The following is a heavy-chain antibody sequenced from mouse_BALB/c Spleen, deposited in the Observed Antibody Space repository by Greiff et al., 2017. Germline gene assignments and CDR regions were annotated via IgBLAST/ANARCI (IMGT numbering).Heavy chain of an antibody. Sequence: QVQLKQSGAELAKPGASVKMSCKASGYTFTSYWMHWVKQRPGQGLEWIGYINPSTGFTEYNQKFKDKATLTADKSSSTAYMQLSSLTSEDSAVYYCASKLRYLMDYWGQGTSVTVSS. J-gene: IGHJ4*01. CDR2: INPSTGFT. D-gene: IGHD1-1*01. CDR3: ASKLRYLMDY. CDR1: GYTFTSYW. V-gene: IGHV1-7*01.